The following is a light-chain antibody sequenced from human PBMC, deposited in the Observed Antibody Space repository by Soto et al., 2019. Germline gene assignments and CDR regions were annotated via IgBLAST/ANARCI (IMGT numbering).Light chain of an antibody. CDR2: DAS. V-gene: IGKV1-33*01. CDR3: QQYDSLPFT. CDR1: QDISNF. J-gene: IGKJ3*01. Sequence: DIQMTQSPSSLSASVGDSVAITCRASQDISNFLNWYQQTPGKAPKLLTYDASDLETVVPSRFSGTGSGTDFTLTISNVQPEDTATYYCQQYDSLPFTFGPGTKVEIK.